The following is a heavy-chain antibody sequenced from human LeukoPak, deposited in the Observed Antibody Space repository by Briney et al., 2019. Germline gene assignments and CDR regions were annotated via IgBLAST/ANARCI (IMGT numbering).Heavy chain of an antibody. CDR3: ASRVNSRNYYYGMDV. J-gene: IGHJ6*02. D-gene: IGHD2/OR15-2a*01. Sequence: SETLSLTCTVSGGSISSYYWSWIRQPPGKGLEWIGYIYYSGSTNYNPSLKGRVTISVDTSKNQFSLKLSSVTAADTAVYYCASRVNSRNYYYGMDVWGQGTTVTVSS. CDR2: IYYSGST. CDR1: GGSISSYY. V-gene: IGHV4-59*01.